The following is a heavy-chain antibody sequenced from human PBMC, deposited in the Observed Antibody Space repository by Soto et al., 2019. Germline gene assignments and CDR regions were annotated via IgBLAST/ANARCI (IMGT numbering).Heavy chain of an antibody. CDR3: AKTPLYYDSGGYYWYFDY. D-gene: IGHD3-22*01. CDR2: IYPGDSGT. CDR1: GYTFTDYW. Sequence: PRESLKISCKGSGYTFTDYWIGWVRQMPGKGLEWMAIIYPGDSGTRYSPALQGQVTISADKSISTAYLQWSSLKASDTAMYYCAKTPLYYDSGGYYWYFDYWGQGTLVTVSS. J-gene: IGHJ4*02. V-gene: IGHV5-51*03.